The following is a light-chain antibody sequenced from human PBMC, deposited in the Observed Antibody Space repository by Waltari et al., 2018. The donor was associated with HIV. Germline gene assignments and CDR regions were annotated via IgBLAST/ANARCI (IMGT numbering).Light chain of an antibody. CDR3: CSYTGSTTWV. CDR2: EAK. Sequence: QSALTQPASVSGSPGQSITISCTGTSSDVGSYNVVSWYQQHPVKAPKLMIYEAKKRLSGVSNRFSGSKSGNTASLTSAGLQAEDEADYYCCSYTGSTTWVFGGGTKLTVL. V-gene: IGLV2-23*01. CDR1: SSDVGSYNV. J-gene: IGLJ3*02.